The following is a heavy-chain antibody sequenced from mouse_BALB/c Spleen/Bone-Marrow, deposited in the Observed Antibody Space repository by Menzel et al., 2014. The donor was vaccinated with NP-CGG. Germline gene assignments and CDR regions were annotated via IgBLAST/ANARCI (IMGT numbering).Heavy chain of an antibody. V-gene: IGHV1-15*01. CDR1: GFTFXDYE. CDR3: TREKVGDFDY. CDR2: IHPGSGGT. J-gene: IGHJ2*01. Sequence: VKLMESGAELVRPGASVKLSCKALGFTFXDYEMHWVKQTPVHGLEWIGTIHPGSGGTAYNQKFKGKATLTADKSSSTAYMERSSLTSEDSAVYYCTREKVGDFDYWGQGTTLTVSS.